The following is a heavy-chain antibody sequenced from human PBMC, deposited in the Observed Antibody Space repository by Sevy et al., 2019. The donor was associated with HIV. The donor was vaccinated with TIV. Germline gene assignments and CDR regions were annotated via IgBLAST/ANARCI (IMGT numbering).Heavy chain of an antibody. V-gene: IGHV4-30-4*01. J-gene: IGHJ3*01. Sequence: SETLSLTCTVSGGSITTADYYWSWIRQSPGKGLEWIGYIHYTWTTYYNPSLKSRISSISVDSSRNRFSLKLNSVTAADTADYYCARGVGGPGVMITVGGVKSGFDFWGLGRLVTVSS. CDR2: IHYTWTT. CDR3: ARGVGGPGVMITVGGVKSGFDF. CDR1: GGSITTADYY. D-gene: IGHD3-16*01.